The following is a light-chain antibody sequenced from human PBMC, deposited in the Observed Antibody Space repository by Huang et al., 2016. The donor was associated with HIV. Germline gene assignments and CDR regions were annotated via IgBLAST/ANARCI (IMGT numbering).Light chain of an antibody. J-gene: IGKJ4*01. CDR3: QQRSDWPLT. V-gene: IGKV3-11*01. CDR1: QSVIAY. Sequence: EIVLTQSPATLSLSPGERATLSCRASQSVIAYLAWYQQKPGQAPRRLIYGASNRANGIPARFSGRGSGTDFTLTISSLEPEDFAVYYCQQRSDWPLTFGGGTKVEIK. CDR2: GAS.